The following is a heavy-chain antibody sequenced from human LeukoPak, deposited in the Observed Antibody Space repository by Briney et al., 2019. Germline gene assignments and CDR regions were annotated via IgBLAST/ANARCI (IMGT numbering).Heavy chain of an antibody. V-gene: IGHV4-59*12. CDR3: ARGGSPYDFWSGYYPDY. D-gene: IGHD3-3*01. Sequence: SETLSLTCTVSGGSISSYYWSWIRQPPGKGLEWIGYIYYSGSTYYNPSLKSRVTISVDTSKNQFSLKLSSVTAADTAVYYCARGGSPYDFWSGYYPDYWGQGTLVTVSS. CDR1: GGSISSYY. CDR2: IYYSGST. J-gene: IGHJ4*02.